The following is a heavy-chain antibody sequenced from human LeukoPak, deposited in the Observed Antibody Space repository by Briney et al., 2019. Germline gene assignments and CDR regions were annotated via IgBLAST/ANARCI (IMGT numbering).Heavy chain of an antibody. V-gene: IGHV3-7*01. CDR2: IKQDGSEK. CDR1: GVSFSSYW. CDR3: ARDFGYSSRWFFDL. J-gene: IGHJ2*01. D-gene: IGHD4-11*01. Sequence: GGSLRLSCAASGVSFSSYWMSWVRQAPGKGLEWVANIKQDGSEKYYVDSVKGRFTVSRDNAKNSLYLQMNSLRPEDTAIYHCARDFGYSSRWFFDLWGRGTLVTVSS.